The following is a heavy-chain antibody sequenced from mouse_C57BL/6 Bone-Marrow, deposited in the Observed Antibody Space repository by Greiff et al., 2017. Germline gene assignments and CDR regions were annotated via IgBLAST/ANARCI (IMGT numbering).Heavy chain of an antibody. CDR3: ARRGYYAYWYFDV. J-gene: IGHJ1*03. CDR2: ISRGGSYT. D-gene: IGHD2-3*01. Sequence: EVKLMESGGDLVKPGGSLKLSCAASGFTFSSYGMSWVRQSPDKRLEWVATISRGGSYTYYPDSVKGRFTFTRDNAKNTLYLQMSSLKSEDTAMYYCARRGYYAYWYFDVWGTGTTVTVSS. V-gene: IGHV5-6*02. CDR1: GFTFSSYG.